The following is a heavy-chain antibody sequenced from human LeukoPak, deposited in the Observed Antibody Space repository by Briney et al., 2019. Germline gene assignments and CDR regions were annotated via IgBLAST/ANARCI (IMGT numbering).Heavy chain of an antibody. CDR1: GYSISSGYY. Sequence: SETLSLTCTVSGYSISSGYYWGWIRQPPGKGLEWIGSIYHSGSTYYNPSLKSRVTISVDTSKNQFSLKLSSVTAADTAVYYCARALKDPYPFDYWGQGTLVTVSS. CDR2: IYHSGST. D-gene: IGHD2-2*01. CDR3: ARALKDPYPFDY. V-gene: IGHV4-38-2*02. J-gene: IGHJ4*02.